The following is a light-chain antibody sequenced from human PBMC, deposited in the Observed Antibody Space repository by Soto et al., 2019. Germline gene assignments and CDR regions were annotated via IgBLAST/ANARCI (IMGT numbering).Light chain of an antibody. CDR1: QSVSSSY. CDR3: QQYGSSPSYT. CDR2: GAS. Sequence: EIVLTQSPGTLSLSPGERATLSCRASQSVSSSYLAWYQQKPGQAPRLLIYGASSRATGIPDRFSGSGSGTDFTLIISGLEPEDFAVYYCQQYGSSPSYTFGQGTKLESK. J-gene: IGKJ2*01. V-gene: IGKV3-20*01.